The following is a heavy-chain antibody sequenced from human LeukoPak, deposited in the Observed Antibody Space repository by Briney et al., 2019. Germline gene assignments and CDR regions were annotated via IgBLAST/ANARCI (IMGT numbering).Heavy chain of an antibody. CDR1: GFKFSTYA. Sequence: GGSLRLSCAASGFKFSTYAMSWVRQAPGKGLEWVSAISGSGGSTYYADSVKGRFTISRDNSKNTLYLQMNSLRAEDTAVYYCAKGLAVAGNQYYFDYWGQGTLVTVSS. CDR3: AKGLAVAGNQYYFDY. D-gene: IGHD6-19*01. CDR2: ISGSGGST. J-gene: IGHJ4*02. V-gene: IGHV3-23*01.